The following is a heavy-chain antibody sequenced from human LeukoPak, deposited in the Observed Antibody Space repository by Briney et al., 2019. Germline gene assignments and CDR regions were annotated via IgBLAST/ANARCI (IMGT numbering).Heavy chain of an antibody. V-gene: IGHV3-49*04. D-gene: IGHD1-1*01. CDR2: IRSKAYGGTT. CDR3: TRTRERYLEGSGFDY. CDR1: GFTFGDYA. Sequence: GGSLRLSCTASGFTFGDYAMSWVRQAPGKGLEWVGFIRSKAYGGTTEYAASVKGRFTISRDDSKSIAYLQMNSLKTEDTAVYYCTRTRERYLEGSGFDYWGQGTLVTVSS. J-gene: IGHJ4*02.